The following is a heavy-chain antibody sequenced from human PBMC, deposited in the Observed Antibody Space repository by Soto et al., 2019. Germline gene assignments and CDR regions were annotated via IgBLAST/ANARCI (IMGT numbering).Heavy chain of an antibody. CDR3: ARCDYYGSGSSPT. V-gene: IGHV4-34*01. Sequence: SETLSLTCAVYGGTFSTYYWSWIHPHPGKALKWIGEINHGGRSNYNPSLKSRVTISVDTSKNQFSLKLTSVTAADTAVYYCARCDYYGSGSSPTWRKGILFTVSS. CDR2: INHGGRS. CDR1: GGTFSTYY. D-gene: IGHD3-10*01. J-gene: IGHJ5*02.